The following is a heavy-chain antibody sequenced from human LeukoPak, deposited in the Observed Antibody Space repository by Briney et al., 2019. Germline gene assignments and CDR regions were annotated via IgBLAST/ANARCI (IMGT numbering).Heavy chain of an antibody. CDR3: ARHDLHIRDGYKYVFDS. Sequence: PSETLSLTCTVSGGSISGYYWSWIRQPPGKGLEWIGYIYYSGTTNYNPSLRSRVTISLNTSKNQFSLKLTSVTAADTAVYYCARHDLHIRDGYKYVFDSWGQGTLVTVSS. CDR2: IYYSGTT. J-gene: IGHJ4*02. CDR1: GGSISGYY. V-gene: IGHV4-59*08. D-gene: IGHD5-24*01.